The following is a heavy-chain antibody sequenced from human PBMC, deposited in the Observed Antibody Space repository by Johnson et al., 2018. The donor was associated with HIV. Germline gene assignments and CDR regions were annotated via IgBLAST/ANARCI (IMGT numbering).Heavy chain of an antibody. CDR1: GFTFSSFG. V-gene: IGHV3-30*18. J-gene: IGHJ3*02. CDR2: VSDHGRTT. D-gene: IGHD2-21*01. CDR3: AKGPQGIATPDSFDI. Sequence: VQLVESGGGVVQPGRSLRLSCAASGFTFSSFGMHWVRQAPGKGLEWVAVVSDHGRTTYFAASVKGRFTISRDNSKNTLYLQMNSLRAEDTAVYYCAKGPQGIATPDSFDIWGQGTMVTVSS.